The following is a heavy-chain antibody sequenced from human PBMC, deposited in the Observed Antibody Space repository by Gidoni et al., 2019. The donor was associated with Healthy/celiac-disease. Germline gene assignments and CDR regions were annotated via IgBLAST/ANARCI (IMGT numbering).Heavy chain of an antibody. J-gene: IGHJ4*02. CDR3: ASGMKGYCSGGSCYFLDY. V-gene: IGHV3-30-3*01. CDR1: GFPFLSYA. Sequence: QVQLVESGGGVVQPGRSLGLSCAASGFPFLSYAMHWVRQAPGKGLEWVAVISYDGSNKYYADSVKGRFTISRDNSKNTLYLQMNSLRAEDTAVYYCASGMKGYCSGGSCYFLDYWGQGTLVTVSS. D-gene: IGHD2-15*01. CDR2: ISYDGSNK.